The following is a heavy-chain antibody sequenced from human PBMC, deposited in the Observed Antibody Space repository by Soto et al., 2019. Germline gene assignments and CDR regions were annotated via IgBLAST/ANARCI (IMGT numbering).Heavy chain of an antibody. J-gene: IGHJ4*02. CDR3: AKDREIVDIVATIGY. CDR1: GFTFSSYA. V-gene: IGHV3-23*01. CDR2: ISGSGGST. D-gene: IGHD5-12*01. Sequence: GSLRLSCAASGFTFSSYAMSWVRQAPGKGLEWVSAISGSGGSTYYADSVKGRFTISRDNSKNTLYLQMNSLRAEDTAVYYCAKDREIVDIVATIGYWGQGTLVTVSS.